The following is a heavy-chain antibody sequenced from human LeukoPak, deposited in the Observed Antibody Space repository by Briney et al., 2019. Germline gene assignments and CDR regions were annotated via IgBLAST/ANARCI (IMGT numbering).Heavy chain of an antibody. V-gene: IGHV7-4-1*02. CDR3: ARAGHLLWFGEEYYMDV. CDR2: INTNTGNP. CDR1: VYTFTSYA. J-gene: IGHJ6*03. Sequence: GASVKVSCKAPVYTFTSYAMNWVRQAPGQGLEWMGWINTNTGNPTYAQGFTGRFVFSLDTSVSTAYLQISSLKAEDTAVYYCARAGHLLWFGEEYYMDVWGKGTTVTVSS. D-gene: IGHD3-10*01.